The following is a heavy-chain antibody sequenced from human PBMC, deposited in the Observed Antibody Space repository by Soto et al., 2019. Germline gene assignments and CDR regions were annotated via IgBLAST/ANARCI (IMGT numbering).Heavy chain of an antibody. Sequence: QVQLVQSGAEVKKPGSSVKVSCKASGGTFSNYAITWVRQAPGQGLEWLGRIIPIFGTTDYAQKFQGRVTITAXXXTXXGYRDRSSPRSDDTAVYYCANGGGRAGYFGNWFDPWGQGNLVTVSS. CDR3: ANGGGRAGYFGNWFDP. D-gene: IGHD2-15*01. V-gene: IGHV1-69*15. CDR2: IIPIFGTT. J-gene: IGHJ5*02. CDR1: GGTFSNYA.